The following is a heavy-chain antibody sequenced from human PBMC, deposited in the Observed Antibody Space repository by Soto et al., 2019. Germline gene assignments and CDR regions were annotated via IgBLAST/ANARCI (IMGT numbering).Heavy chain of an antibody. CDR1: GYTFTSYG. J-gene: IGHJ4*02. Sequence: QVQLVQSGAEVKKPGASVKVSCKASGYTFTSYGISWVRQAPGQGLEWMGWISAYNGNTNYAQKLQGRVTMTTDTTTSTAYMELRSLRSDDTAVYYCARDLFRGAYDYIWARPDYWGQGTLVTVSS. CDR2: ISAYNGNT. V-gene: IGHV1-18*01. CDR3: ARDLFRGAYDYIWARPDY. D-gene: IGHD3-16*01.